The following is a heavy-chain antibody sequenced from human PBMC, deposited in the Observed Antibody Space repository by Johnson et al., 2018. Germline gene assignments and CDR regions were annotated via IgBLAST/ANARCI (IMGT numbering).Heavy chain of an antibody. J-gene: IGHJ6*02. CDR2: ISGRGCST. V-gene: IGHV3-23*04. CDR3: ARDRGYYVSGSYRHYYYGMDV. D-gene: IGHD3-10*01. CDR1: GFTFSSYS. Sequence: VQLVQSGGGLVKPGGSXRLSCAASGFTFSSYSMNWVRPAPGKGLEWVSAISGRGCSTYYADSVKGRITIARDNSKNTMYLQMKSRRAEDTAVYYCARDRGYYVSGSYRHYYYGMDVWGQGTTVTVSS.